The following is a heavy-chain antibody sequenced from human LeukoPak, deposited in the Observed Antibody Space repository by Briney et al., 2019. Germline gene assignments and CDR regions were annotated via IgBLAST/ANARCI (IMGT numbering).Heavy chain of an antibody. D-gene: IGHD4-11*01. CDR1: GFTFDDYA. CDR3: AKDTDSNPSDAFDI. V-gene: IGHV3-9*01. CDR2: ISWNSGSI. Sequence: GGSLRLSCAASGFTFDDYAMHWVRQAPGKGLEWVSGISWNSGSIGYADSVKGRFTISRDNAKNSLYLKMNSLRAEDTALYYCAKDTDSNPSDAFDIWGQGTMVTVSS. J-gene: IGHJ3*02.